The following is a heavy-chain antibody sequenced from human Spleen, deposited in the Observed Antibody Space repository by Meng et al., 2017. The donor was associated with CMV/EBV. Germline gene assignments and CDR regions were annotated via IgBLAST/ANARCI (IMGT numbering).Heavy chain of an antibody. J-gene: IGHJ6*02. V-gene: IGHV3-48*04. CDR3: APDAVHSSSSRPYYYYYGMDV. D-gene: IGHD6-6*01. CDR1: GFTFSSYS. CDR2: ISSSSSTI. Sequence: ETLSLTCAASGFTFSSYSMNWVRQAPGKGLEWVSYISSSSSTICYADSVKGRFTISRDNAKNSLYLQMNSLRAEDTAVYYCAPDAVHSSSSRPYYYYYGMDVWGQGTTVTVSS.